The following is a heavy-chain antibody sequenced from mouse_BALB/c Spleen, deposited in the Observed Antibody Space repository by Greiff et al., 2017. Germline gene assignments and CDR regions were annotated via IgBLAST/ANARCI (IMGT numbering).Heavy chain of an antibody. D-gene: IGHD6-2*01. CDR1: GFTFSSFA. CDR2: ISSGSSTI. CDR3: ARAGVSYAMDY. V-gene: IGHV5-17*02. Sequence: VQLKESGGGVVQPGGSRKLSCAASGFTFSSFAMHWVRQAPEKGLEWVAYISSGSSTIYYADTVKGRVTISRDNPKNTMFLQMTSVRSEDTAMYYCARAGVSYAMDYWGQGTSVTVSS. J-gene: IGHJ4*01.